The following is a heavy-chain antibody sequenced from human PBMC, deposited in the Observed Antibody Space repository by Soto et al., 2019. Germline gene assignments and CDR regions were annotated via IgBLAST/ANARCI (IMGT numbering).Heavy chain of an antibody. CDR3: ARLVVVAPVANA. J-gene: IGHJ5*02. CDR1: GGSIIYNSYY. Sequence: PSGTLSLTCSVSGGSIIYNSYYGGWLRQPPGKGLEWVGGIFYTGTTYYSPSLKDRVTISVDTSKNSFSLNLTSVTAADTAVYFCARLVVVAPVANAWGQGTLVPVS. D-gene: IGHD2-2*01. CDR2: IFYTGTT. V-gene: IGHV4-39*02.